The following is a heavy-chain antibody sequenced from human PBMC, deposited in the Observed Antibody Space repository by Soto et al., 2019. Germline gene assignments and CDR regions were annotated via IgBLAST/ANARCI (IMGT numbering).Heavy chain of an antibody. CDR2: ISYDGSNK. CDR1: GFTFSSYG. CDR3: AKVPNFRPAGTDY. D-gene: IGHD6-19*01. Sequence: LSLTCAASGFTFSSYGMHWVRQAPGKGLEWVAVISYDGSNKYYADSVKGRFTISRDNSKNTLYLQMNSLRAEDTAVYYCAKVPNFRPAGTDYWGQGTLVTVSS. J-gene: IGHJ4*02. V-gene: IGHV3-30*18.